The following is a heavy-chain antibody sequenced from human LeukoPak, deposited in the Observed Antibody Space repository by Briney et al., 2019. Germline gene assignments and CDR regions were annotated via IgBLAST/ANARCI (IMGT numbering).Heavy chain of an antibody. J-gene: IGHJ3*02. Sequence: PSETLSLTCTVSGGSISSYYWSWIRQPPGKGLEWIGEINHSGSTNYNPSLKSRVTISVDTSKNQFSLKLSSVTAADTAVYYRARVGPTGYGDYSDPHAFDIWGQGTMVTVSS. CDR1: GGSISSYY. V-gene: IGHV4-34*01. CDR2: INHSGST. CDR3: ARVGPTGYGDYSDPHAFDI. D-gene: IGHD4-17*01.